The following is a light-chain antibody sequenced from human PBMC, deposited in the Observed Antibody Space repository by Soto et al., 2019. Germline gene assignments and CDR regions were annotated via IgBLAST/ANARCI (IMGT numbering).Light chain of an antibody. CDR1: QGISSW. CDR3: QQYKTFLLT. J-gene: IGKJ4*01. CDR2: DAS. V-gene: IGKV1-5*01. Sequence: DIQMTQSPSSVSASVGDRVTITCRASQGISSWLAWYQQKPGKAPKLLMYDASSLESGVSSRFSGSGSGTEFTLIISSLQPDDFATYYCQQYKTFLLTFGGGTKVDIK.